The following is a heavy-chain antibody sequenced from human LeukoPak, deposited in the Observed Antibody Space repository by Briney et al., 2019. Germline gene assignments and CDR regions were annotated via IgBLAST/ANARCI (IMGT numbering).Heavy chain of an antibody. CDR1: GGSIISYY. D-gene: IGHD2-2*01. V-gene: IGHV4-34*01. J-gene: IGHJ6*02. CDR2: INHSGST. CDR3: ARGTVPVDV. Sequence: SETLSLTCSVSGGSIISYYWSWIRQPPGKGLEWIGEINHSGSTNYNPSLKSRVTISVDTSKNQFSLKLSSVTAADTAVYYCARGTVPVDVWGQGTTVTVSS.